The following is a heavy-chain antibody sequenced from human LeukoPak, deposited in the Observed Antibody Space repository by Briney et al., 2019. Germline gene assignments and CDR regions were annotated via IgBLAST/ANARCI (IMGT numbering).Heavy chain of an antibody. Sequence: SQTLSLTCAISGDSLSSNSAAWNWIRQSPSRGLELLGRTYYRSKWYNDYAVSVQNRITINPDTSKNNSSLQLNSVTTEDTAVYYCARADWYSSDWYGFDAFDIWGQGTMVTVSS. V-gene: IGHV6-1*01. CDR2: TYYRSKWYN. CDR1: GDSLSSNSAA. J-gene: IGHJ3*02. D-gene: IGHD6-19*01. CDR3: ARADWYSSDWYGFDAFDI.